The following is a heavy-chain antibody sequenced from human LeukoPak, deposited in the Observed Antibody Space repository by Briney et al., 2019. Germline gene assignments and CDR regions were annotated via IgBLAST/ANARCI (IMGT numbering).Heavy chain of an antibody. CDR1: GFTFSSYA. CDR3: VRDWGYDSSGYWQKYFDS. Sequence: GGSLRLSCAASGFTFSSYAMSWVRQAPGKGLEWVSAISGSGGSTYYADSVKGRFTISRDNAKSTLYLQMNSLRAEDTAVYYCVRDWGYDSSGYWQKYFDSWGQGTLVTVSS. D-gene: IGHD3-22*01. CDR2: ISGSGGST. V-gene: IGHV3-23*01. J-gene: IGHJ4*02.